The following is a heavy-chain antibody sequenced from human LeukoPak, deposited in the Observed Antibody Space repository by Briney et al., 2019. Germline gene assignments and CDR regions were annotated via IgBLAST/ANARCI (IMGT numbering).Heavy chain of an antibody. CDR1: GGSISSGGYY. D-gene: IGHD5-12*01. CDR2: IYYSGST. J-gene: IGHJ3*02. CDR3: ARDLGYTGNYGAFDI. Sequence: PSETLSLTCTVSGGSISSGGYYWSWIRQPPGKGLEWIGYIYYSGSTNYNPSLKSRVTISVDTSKNQFSLKLTSVTAADTAVYYCARDLGYTGNYGAFDIWGQGTVVTVSS. V-gene: IGHV4-61*08.